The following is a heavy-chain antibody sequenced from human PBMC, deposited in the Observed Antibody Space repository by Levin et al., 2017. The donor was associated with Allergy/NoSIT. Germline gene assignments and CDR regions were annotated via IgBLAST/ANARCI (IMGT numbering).Heavy chain of an antibody. Sequence: SCAASGFTFSNYGMHWVRQAPGKGLEWVAVIWYDGSNKYYADSVKGRFTISRDNSKNMLYLQMNSLRAEDTAIYYCARVSGRSFVYYYYGMDVWGQGTTVTVSS. J-gene: IGHJ6*02. CDR2: IWYDGSNK. CDR3: ARVSGRSFVYYYYGMDV. D-gene: IGHD1-26*01. CDR1: GFTFSNYG. V-gene: IGHV3-33*01.